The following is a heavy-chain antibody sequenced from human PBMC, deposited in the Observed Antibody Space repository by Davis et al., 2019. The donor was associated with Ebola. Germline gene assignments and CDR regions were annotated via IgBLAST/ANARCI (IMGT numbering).Heavy chain of an antibody. CDR2: INHSGST. D-gene: IGHD3-3*01. J-gene: IGHJ4*02. Sequence: GSLRLSCAVYGGSFSGYYWSWIRQPPGKGLEWIGEINHSGSTNYNPSLKSRVTISVDTSKNQFSLKLSSVTAADTAVYYCARLPYYDFWSRDYWGQGTLVTVSS. V-gene: IGHV4-34*01. CDR3: ARLPYYDFWSRDY. CDR1: GGSFSGYY.